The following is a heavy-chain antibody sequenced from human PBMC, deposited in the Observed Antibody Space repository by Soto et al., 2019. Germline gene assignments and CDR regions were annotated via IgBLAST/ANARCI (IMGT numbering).Heavy chain of an antibody. Sequence: GGSLRLSCAASGFTFSSYWMHWVRQAPGKGLVWVSRINSDGSSTSYADSVKGRFTISRDNAKNSLYLQMNSLRAEDTAVYYCARAPRGRTYYYDSSGYYYPIWGQGTMVTVSS. CDR1: GFTFSSYW. D-gene: IGHD3-22*01. CDR2: INSDGSST. CDR3: ARAPRGRTYYYDSSGYYYPI. V-gene: IGHV3-74*01. J-gene: IGHJ3*02.